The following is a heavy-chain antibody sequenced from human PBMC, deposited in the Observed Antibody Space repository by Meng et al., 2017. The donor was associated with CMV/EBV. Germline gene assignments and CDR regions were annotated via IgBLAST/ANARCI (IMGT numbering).Heavy chain of an antibody. J-gene: IGHJ6*02. CDR3: ARGRYYDFWSGSDGMDV. CDR2: IYYSGST. CDR1: GGSISSYY. Sequence: SETLSLTCTVSGGSISSYYWSWIRQPPGKGLEWIRYIYYSGSTNYNPSLKSRVTISVDTSKNQFSLKLSSVTAADTAVYYCARGRYYDFWSGSDGMDVWGQGTTVTVSS. D-gene: IGHD3-3*01. V-gene: IGHV4-59*01.